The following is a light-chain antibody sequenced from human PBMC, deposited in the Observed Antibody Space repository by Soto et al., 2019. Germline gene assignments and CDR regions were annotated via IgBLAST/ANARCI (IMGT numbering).Light chain of an antibody. CDR3: AAWDDSLNGYV. J-gene: IGLJ1*01. V-gene: IGLV1-44*01. CDR1: SSNIGSKT. CDR2: TNN. Sequence: QSVLTQPPSASGTPGQRVTISCSGGSSNIGSKTVSWYQQLPGTAPKLLIYTNNQRPSGVPDRFSGSKSGTSASLAISGLQSEDEADYYCAAWDDSLNGYVFGTGTKLTVL.